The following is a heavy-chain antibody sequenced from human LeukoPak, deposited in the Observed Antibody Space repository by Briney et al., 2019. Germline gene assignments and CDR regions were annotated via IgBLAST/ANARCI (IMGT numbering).Heavy chain of an antibody. CDR1: GGTFSSYA. CDR3: ARDSGYGSGSYYSSGFDP. D-gene: IGHD3-10*01. V-gene: IGHV1-69*04. Sequence: SVKGSCKASGGTFSSYAISWVRQAPGQGLEWMGRIIPIFGIANYAQKFQGRVTITADKSTSTAYMELGSLRSEDTAVYYCARDSGYGSGSYYSSGFDPWGQGTLVTVSS. J-gene: IGHJ5*02. CDR2: IIPIFGIA.